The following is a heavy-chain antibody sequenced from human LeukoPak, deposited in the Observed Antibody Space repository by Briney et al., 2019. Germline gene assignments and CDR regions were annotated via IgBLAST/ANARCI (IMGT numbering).Heavy chain of an antibody. CDR2: ISAYNGNT. V-gene: IGHV1-18*01. CDR1: GYTFTSYG. CDR3: ARDALGVAGTYYYYYMDV. Sequence: GASVKVSCKASGYTFTSYGISWVRQAPGQGLEWMGWISAYNGNTNYAQKFQGRVTMTRDTSISTAYMELSRLRSDDTAVYYCARDALGVAGTYYYYYMDVWGKGTTVTISS. D-gene: IGHD6-19*01. J-gene: IGHJ6*03.